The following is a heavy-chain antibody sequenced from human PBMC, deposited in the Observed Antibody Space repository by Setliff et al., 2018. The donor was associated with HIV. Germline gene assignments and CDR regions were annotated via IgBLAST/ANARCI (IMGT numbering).Heavy chain of an antibody. Sequence: PGGSLRLSCAASGFFFRAYGMDWVRQAPGKGLEWVAFIRFDETKKFYADSVKGRFTISRDNTKNTLYLQMNNLRTDDTAVYFGAKDRPGGDDAFDIWGQGTMGT. CDR2: IRFDETKK. CDR1: GFFFRAYG. V-gene: IGHV3-30*02. CDR3: AKDRPGGDDAFDI. J-gene: IGHJ3*02. D-gene: IGHD2-21*02.